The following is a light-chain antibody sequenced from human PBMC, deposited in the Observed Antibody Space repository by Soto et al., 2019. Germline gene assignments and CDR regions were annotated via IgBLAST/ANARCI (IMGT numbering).Light chain of an antibody. Sequence: QSVLTQPASVSGSPGQSIAISCTGTRSDVGAYNYVSWYQQHPGKAPKLMISEVTNRPSGVSDRFSGSKSGNTASLTISGLQAEDEADYYCSSYAGSNNWVFGGGTKLTVL. CDR1: RSDVGAYNY. J-gene: IGLJ3*02. V-gene: IGLV2-14*01. CDR2: EVT. CDR3: SSYAGSNNWV.